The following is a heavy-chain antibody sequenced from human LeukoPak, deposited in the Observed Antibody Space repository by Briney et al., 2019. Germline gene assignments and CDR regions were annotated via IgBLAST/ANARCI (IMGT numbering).Heavy chain of an antibody. CDR3: AAVVRSGSPFDY. J-gene: IGHJ4*02. Sequence: GVSLRLSCAASGFTFSSYWVHWVRQAPGKGLVWVSRINGGGSSTSYADSVKGRFTISRDNAKNTLYLQMTSLRVEDTAVYYCAAVVRSGSPFDYWGQGTLVTVSS. V-gene: IGHV3-74*01. D-gene: IGHD6-19*01. CDR2: INGGGSST. CDR1: GFTFSSYW.